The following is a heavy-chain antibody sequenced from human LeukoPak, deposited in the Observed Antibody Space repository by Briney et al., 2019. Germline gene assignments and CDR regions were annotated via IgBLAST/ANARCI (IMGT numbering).Heavy chain of an antibody. CDR2: IQQDGSEK. CDR1: GFTFSSYW. D-gene: IGHD1-26*01. V-gene: IGHV3-7*05. CDR3: ARNPPRYFN. Sequence: GRSLRLSCAASGFTFSSYWMIWVRQAPGKGLEWVANIQQDGSEKYYVDSVKGRFTISRDNAKNSLYLQMNSLRAEDTAVYYCARNPPRYFNWGQGTLVTVSS. J-gene: IGHJ4*02.